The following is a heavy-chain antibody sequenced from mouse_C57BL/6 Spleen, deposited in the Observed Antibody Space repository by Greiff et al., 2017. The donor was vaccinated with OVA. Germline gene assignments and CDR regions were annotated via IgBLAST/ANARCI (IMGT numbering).Heavy chain of an antibody. Sequence: EVMLVESGGGLVKPGGSLKLSCAASGFTFSDYGMHWVRQAPEKGLEWVAYISSGSSTIYYADTVKGRFTISRDNAKNTLFLQMTGLRSEDTAMYYCANSNYDWFAYWGQGTLVTVSA. V-gene: IGHV5-17*01. CDR3: ANSNYDWFAY. CDR1: GFTFSDYG. J-gene: IGHJ3*01. CDR2: ISSGSSTI. D-gene: IGHD2-5*01.